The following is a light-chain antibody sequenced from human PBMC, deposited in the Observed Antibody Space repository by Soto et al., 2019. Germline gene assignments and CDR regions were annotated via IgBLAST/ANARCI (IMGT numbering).Light chain of an antibody. J-gene: IGLJ1*01. CDR3: CSYAGSYTFD. Sequence: QSALTQPRSVSGSPGQSVTISCTGTSSDVGVYNYVSWYQQYPGKAPKIMIYDVSKRPSGVPDRFSGSKSDNTASLTISGLQAEDEADYYCCSYAGSYTFDFGIGTKVTVL. CDR1: SSDVGVYNY. V-gene: IGLV2-11*01. CDR2: DVS.